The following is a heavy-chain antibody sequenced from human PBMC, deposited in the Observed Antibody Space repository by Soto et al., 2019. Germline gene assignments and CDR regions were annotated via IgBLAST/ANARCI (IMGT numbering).Heavy chain of an antibody. CDR3: ARDLGMSVRGYSNYYYGMDV. Sequence: HPGGSLRLSCAASGFTFSSYGMHWVRQAPGKGLEWVAVIWYDGSNRYYADSVKGRFTISRDNSKNTLYLQMNSLRAEDTAVYYCARDLGMSVRGYSNYYYGMDVWGQGTTVTVSS. V-gene: IGHV3-33*01. CDR1: GFTFSSYG. J-gene: IGHJ6*02. D-gene: IGHD4-4*01. CDR2: IWYDGSNR.